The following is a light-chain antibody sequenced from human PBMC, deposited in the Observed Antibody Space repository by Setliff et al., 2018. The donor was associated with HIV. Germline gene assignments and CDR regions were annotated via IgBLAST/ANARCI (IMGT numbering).Light chain of an antibody. CDR3: NSFTSSSAYVL. J-gene: IGLJ2*01. V-gene: IGLV2-14*01. Sequence: QSVLTQPASVSGSPGQSITISCTGTSSDVGGYKYVSWYQQYPGKAPKLIIYGVTNRPSGVSNRFSGSKSGNTASLTISGLQAEDEADYYCNSFTSSSAYVLFGGGTKVTVL. CDR1: SSDVGGYKY. CDR2: GVT.